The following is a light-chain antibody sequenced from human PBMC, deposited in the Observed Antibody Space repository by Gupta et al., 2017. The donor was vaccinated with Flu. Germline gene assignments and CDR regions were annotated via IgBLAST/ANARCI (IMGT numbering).Light chain of an antibody. CDR2: WAS. CDR1: QSVLYSSNNKNY. Sequence: SLGERATINCKSSQSVLYSSNNKNYFSWYQQKPGQPPRLLIYWASTREAGVPDRFSGSGSGTDFTLTISSLQAEDVAVYYCQQYYNPPLTFGQGTRLEIK. CDR3: QQYYNPPLT. V-gene: IGKV4-1*01. J-gene: IGKJ5*01.